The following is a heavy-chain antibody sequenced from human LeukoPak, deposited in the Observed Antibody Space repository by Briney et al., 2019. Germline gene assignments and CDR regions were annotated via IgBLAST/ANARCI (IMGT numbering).Heavy chain of an antibody. CDR1: GGSIRSNYY. Sequence: SETLSLTCTVSGGSIRSNYYWGWIRQPPGKGLEWIGSIYYSGNSYYNPSLKSRVTMSIDTSKNQFSLKVNSVTAADTAVYYCASLQGYCSGNRCPSSPNYYYYMDVWGKGTTVTVSS. CDR2: IYYSGNS. V-gene: IGHV4-39*07. D-gene: IGHD2-15*01. J-gene: IGHJ6*03. CDR3: ASLQGYCSGNRCPSSPNYYYYMDV.